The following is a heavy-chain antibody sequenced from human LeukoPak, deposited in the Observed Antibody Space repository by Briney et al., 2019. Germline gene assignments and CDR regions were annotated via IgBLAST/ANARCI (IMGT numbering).Heavy chain of an antibody. D-gene: IGHD1-26*01. CDR2: INPNSGGT. J-gene: IGHJ4*02. CDR1: GYTFTGYY. CDR3: ASSGSYGHIDY. V-gene: IGHV1-2*02. Sequence: GASVKVSCKTSGYTFTGYYMNWVRQAPGQRPEWVGWINPNSGGTNYAQKFKGRVTMTRDTSISTAYMELSSLRSDDTAFYYCASSGSYGHIDYWGQGTLVTVSS.